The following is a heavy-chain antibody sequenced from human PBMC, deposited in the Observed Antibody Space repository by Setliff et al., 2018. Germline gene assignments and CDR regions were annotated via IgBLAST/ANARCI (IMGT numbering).Heavy chain of an antibody. CDR2: IKQDGSTK. Sequence: PGGSLRLSCVVSGFSFSRHWMSWVRQATGKGLEWVADIKQDGSTKYYLDSVKGRFTISRDNAKRSLYLQMNSLSADDTGVYYCVRDDADNYDAFDNWGQGTLVTVSS. D-gene: IGHD3-22*01. J-gene: IGHJ3*02. CDR3: VRDDADNYDAFDN. V-gene: IGHV3-7*01. CDR1: GFSFSRHW.